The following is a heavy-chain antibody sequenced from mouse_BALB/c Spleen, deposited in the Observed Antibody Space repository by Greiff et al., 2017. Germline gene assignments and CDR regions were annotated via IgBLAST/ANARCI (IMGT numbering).Heavy chain of an antibody. CDR3: ASGTYYGNLYYAMDY. D-gene: IGHD2-10*01. J-gene: IGHJ4*01. CDR2: INPSNGRT. CDR1: GYTFTSYW. Sequence: QVQLQQPGAELVKPGASVKLSCKASGYTFTSYWMHWVKQRPGQGLEWIGEINPSNGRTNYNEKFKSKATLTVDKSSSTAYMQLSSLTSEDSAVYYCASGTYYGNLYYAMDYWGQGTSVTVSS. V-gene: IGHV1S81*02.